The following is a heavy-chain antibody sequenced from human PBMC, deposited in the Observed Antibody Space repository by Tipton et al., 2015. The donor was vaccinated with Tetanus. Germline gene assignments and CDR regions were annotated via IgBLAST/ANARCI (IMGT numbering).Heavy chain of an antibody. J-gene: IGHJ4*02. CDR2: IYRSGSA. V-gene: IGHV4-38-2*01. Sequence: TLSLTCVVSGYSISSGYYWGWIRQPPGKGPEWIASIYRSGSASYNPSLKSRVTISVDTSKTQSSLNLSSLTAADTAVYYCARVPPLATVYFDYWGQGTLVTVSS. CDR1: GYSISSGYY. CDR3: ARVPPLATVYFDY. D-gene: IGHD5-24*01.